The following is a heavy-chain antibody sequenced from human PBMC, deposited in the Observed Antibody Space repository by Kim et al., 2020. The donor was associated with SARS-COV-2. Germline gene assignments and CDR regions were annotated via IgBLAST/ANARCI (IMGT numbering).Heavy chain of an antibody. D-gene: IGHD6-13*01. CDR3: ARVGAAAGTYYYYGMDV. J-gene: IGHJ6*02. V-gene: IGHV1-18*01. CDR2: ISAYNGNT. CDR1: GYTFTSYG. Sequence: ASVKVSCKSSGYTFTSYGISWVRQAPGQGLEWMGWISAYNGNTNYAQKLQGRVTMTTDTSTSTAYMELRSLRSDDTAVYYCARVGAAAGTYYYYGMDVWGQGTTVTVSS.